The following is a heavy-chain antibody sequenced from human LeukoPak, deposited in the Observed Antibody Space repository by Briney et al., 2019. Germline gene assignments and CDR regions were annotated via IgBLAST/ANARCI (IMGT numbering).Heavy chain of an antibody. CDR3: ARRRGYYGSGSYSWFDP. V-gene: IGHV4-4*02. J-gene: IGHJ5*02. Sequence: PSGTLSLTCAVSGGSISSSNWWSWVRQPPGKGLEWIGEIYHSGSTNYNPSLKSRVTISVDKSKNQFSLKLSSVTAADTAVYYCARRRGYYGSGSYSWFDPWGQGTLVTVSS. D-gene: IGHD3-10*01. CDR1: GGSISSSNW. CDR2: IYHSGST.